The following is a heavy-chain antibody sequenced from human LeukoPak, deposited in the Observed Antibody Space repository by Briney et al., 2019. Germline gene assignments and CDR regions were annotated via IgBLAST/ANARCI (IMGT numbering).Heavy chain of an antibody. CDR2: IITNTGNP. CDR1: GYTFTSYA. CDR3: ASWYYDFWSGYFRGGYMDV. Sequence: ASVTVSCNASGYTFTSYAMNWVRQAPGQGLEWMGWIITNTGNPTYAQAFTGRFVFSLDTSVSTAYLQISSLKAEDTAVYYCASWYYDFWSGYFRGGYMDVWGKGTTVTVSS. V-gene: IGHV7-4-1*02. J-gene: IGHJ6*03. D-gene: IGHD3-3*01.